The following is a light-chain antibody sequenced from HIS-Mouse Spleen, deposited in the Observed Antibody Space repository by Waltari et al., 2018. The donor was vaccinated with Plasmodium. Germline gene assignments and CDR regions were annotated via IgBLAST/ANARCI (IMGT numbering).Light chain of an antibody. CDR1: QSVSSN. Sequence: EIVMTQSPATLSVSPGERANLACRASQSVSSNLAWYQQKPGQAPRPLIYGASTRTTGIPSRFIGSGSGKEFTLTSSSLQSEDFACYYCQQYNNWSFTFGPGTKVDIK. CDR3: QQYNNWSFT. J-gene: IGKJ3*01. V-gene: IGKV3-15*01. CDR2: GAS.